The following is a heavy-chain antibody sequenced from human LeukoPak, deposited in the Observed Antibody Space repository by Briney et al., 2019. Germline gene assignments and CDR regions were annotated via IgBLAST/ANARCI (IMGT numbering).Heavy chain of an antibody. Sequence: GRSLRLSCAASGFTFSSYGMHWVRQAPGKGLEWVAVIWYDGSNKYYADSVKGRFTISRDNSKNTLYLQMNSLRAEDTAVYYCARDTRSYYPDGFDYWGQGTLVTVSS. CDR1: GFTFSSYG. J-gene: IGHJ4*02. D-gene: IGHD1-26*01. CDR2: IWYDGSNK. CDR3: ARDTRSYYPDGFDY. V-gene: IGHV3-33*01.